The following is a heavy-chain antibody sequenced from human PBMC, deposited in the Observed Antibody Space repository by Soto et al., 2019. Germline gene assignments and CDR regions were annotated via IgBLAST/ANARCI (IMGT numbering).Heavy chain of an antibody. D-gene: IGHD5-18*01. J-gene: IGHJ6*02. CDR2: IYPGDSDT. CDR3: GRLTAGTESNT. CDR1: GDRFARYW. V-gene: IGHV5-51*01. Sequence: VNGWWMGCGDRFARYWNVWVRQMPVKGLEWMGIIYPGDSDTRYSPCFQGQVTISADKSISTAYLQWSSLQASDTAMYYFGRLTAGTESNTWCQGDSLTVSS.